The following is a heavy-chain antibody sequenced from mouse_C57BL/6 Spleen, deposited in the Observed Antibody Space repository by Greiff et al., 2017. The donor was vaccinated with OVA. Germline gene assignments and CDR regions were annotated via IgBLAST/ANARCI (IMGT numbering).Heavy chain of an antibody. D-gene: IGHD1-1*01. CDR3: ARSGTTPGYFDV. CDR1: GYTFTSYW. CDR2: IDPSDSYT. V-gene: IGHV1-69*01. Sequence: QVQLQQPGAELVMPGASVKLSCKASGYTFTSYWMHWVKQRPGQGLEWIGEIDPSDSYTNYNQKSKGKSTLTVDKSSSTAYMQLSSLTSEDSAVYYCARSGTTPGYFDVWGTGTTVTVSS. J-gene: IGHJ1*03.